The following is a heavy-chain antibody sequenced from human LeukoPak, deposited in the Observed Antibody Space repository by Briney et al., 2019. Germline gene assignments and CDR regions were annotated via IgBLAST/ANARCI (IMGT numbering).Heavy chain of an antibody. V-gene: IGHV4-59*01. D-gene: IGHD3-10*01. CDR2: IYYSGST. Sequence: SETLSLTCTVSGGSISSYYWSWIRQPPGKGLEWIGYIYYSGSTNYNPSLKSRVTISVDTSKNQFSLKLSSVTAADTAVYYCARDRPTGWFGEYPRYMDVWGKGTTVTISS. J-gene: IGHJ6*03. CDR3: ARDRPTGWFGEYPRYMDV. CDR1: GGSISSYY.